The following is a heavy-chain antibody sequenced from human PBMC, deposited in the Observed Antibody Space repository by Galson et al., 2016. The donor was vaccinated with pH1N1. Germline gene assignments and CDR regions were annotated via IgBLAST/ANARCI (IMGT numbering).Heavy chain of an antibody. CDR1: GFSLSSYW. V-gene: IGHV3-74*01. J-gene: IGHJ4*02. Sequence: SLRLSCAASGFSLSSYWMHWVRQAPGQGLVWVSRINSDGTSTRYADSVKGRFTISKDDAKNTAFLQMNSLRAEDTAVYYCTREYTGSYYGTSFDSWGPGTLVTVSS. D-gene: IGHD5-12*01. CDR3: TREYTGSYYGTSFDS. CDR2: INSDGTST.